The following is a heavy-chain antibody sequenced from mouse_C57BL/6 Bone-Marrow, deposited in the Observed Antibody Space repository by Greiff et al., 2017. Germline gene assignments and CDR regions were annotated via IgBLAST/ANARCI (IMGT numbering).Heavy chain of an antibody. J-gene: IGHJ3*01. Sequence: VQLKESGPELVKPGASVKIPCKASGYTFTDYNMDWVKQSHGKSLEWIGDINPNNGGTIYNQKFKGKATLTVDKSSSTAYMELRSLTSEDTAVYYCARRGELRRDGAWFAYWGQGTLVTVSA. D-gene: IGHD2-4*01. V-gene: IGHV1-18*01. CDR1: GYTFTDYN. CDR2: INPNNGGT. CDR3: ARRGELRRDGAWFAY.